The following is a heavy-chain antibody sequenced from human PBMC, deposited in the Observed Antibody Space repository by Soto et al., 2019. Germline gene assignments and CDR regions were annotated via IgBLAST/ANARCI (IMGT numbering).Heavy chain of an antibody. V-gene: IGHV1-18*04. J-gene: IGHJ5*02. D-gene: IGHD6-6*01. CDR2: ISAYNGNT. Sequence: QVQLVQSGAEVKKPGASVKVSCKASGYTFTSYGISWVRQAPGQGLEWMGWISAYNGNTNYAQKLQGRVTMTTDTSTSTAYMELRSLRSDDTAVYYCARDRWGSGSSSSGSNYNSFDPWGQGTLVTVSS. CDR3: ARDRWGSGSSSSGSNYNSFDP. CDR1: GYTFTSYG.